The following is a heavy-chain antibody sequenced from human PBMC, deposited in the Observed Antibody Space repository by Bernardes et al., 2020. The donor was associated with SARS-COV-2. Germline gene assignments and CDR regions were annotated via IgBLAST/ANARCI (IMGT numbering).Heavy chain of an antibody. D-gene: IGHD3-16*01. V-gene: IGHV3-9*01. CDR2: ISWNSGSI. CDR1: GFTFDDYA. Sequence: GGSLRLSCAASGFTFDDYAMHWVRQAPGKGLEWVSGISWNSGSIGYADSVKGRFTISRDNAKNSLYLQMNSLRAEDTALYYCAKLGDHIDYWGQGTLVTVSS. CDR3: AKLGDHIDY. J-gene: IGHJ4*02.